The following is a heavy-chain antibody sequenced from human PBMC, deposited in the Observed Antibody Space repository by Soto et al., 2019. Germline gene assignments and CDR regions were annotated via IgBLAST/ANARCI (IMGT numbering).Heavy chain of an antibody. Sequence: EVQLAESGGGMVQPGGSLRLSCVASGFTFISYTMHWVRQAPGKGIEYFSSISSNGGTTYYGNSVKGRFTISRDNSKNTLYLQMGSLRAEDMAVYYCARRVSGNYDYWGQGTLVTVSS. CDR3: ARRVSGNYDY. D-gene: IGHD1-7*01. CDR2: ISSNGGTT. CDR1: GFTFISYT. V-gene: IGHV3-64*01. J-gene: IGHJ4*02.